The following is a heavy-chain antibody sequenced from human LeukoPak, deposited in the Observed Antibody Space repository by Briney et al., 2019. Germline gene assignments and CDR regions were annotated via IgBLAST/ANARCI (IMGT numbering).Heavy chain of an antibody. V-gene: IGHV4-61*01. CDR3: ARAGSMWELPNYFDY. CDR1: GGSVSSGSYY. J-gene: IGHJ4*02. CDR2: IYYSGST. Sequence: SETLSLTCTVSGGSVSSGSYYWSWIRQPPGKGLEWIGYIYYSGSTNYNPSLKSRVTISVDTSKNQFSLKLSSVTAADTAVYYCARAGSMWELPNYFDYWAREPWSPSPQ. D-gene: IGHD1-26*01.